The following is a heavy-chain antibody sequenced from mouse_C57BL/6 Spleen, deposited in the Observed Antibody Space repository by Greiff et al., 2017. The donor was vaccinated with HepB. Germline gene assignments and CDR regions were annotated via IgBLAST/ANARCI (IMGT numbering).Heavy chain of an antibody. CDR2: INDDGSST. CDR1: GFTFSDYY. V-gene: IGHV5-16*01. J-gene: IGHJ2*01. CDR3: ARAYDGSFDY. Sequence: EVHLVESEGGLVQPGSSMKLSCTASGFTFSDYYMAWVRQVPEQGLEWVAHINDDGSSTYYLDSLKSRFIISRDNAKNILYLQMSSLKSEDTATYYCARAYDGSFDYWGQGTTLTVSS. D-gene: IGHD2-3*01.